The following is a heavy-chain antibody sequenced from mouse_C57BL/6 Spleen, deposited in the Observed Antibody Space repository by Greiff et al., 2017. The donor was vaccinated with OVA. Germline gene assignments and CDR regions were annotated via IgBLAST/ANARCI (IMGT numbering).Heavy chain of an antibody. CDR3: TRGYYSNYGWYFDV. CDR1: GFTFSSYA. V-gene: IGHV5-9-1*02. CDR2: ISSGGDYI. D-gene: IGHD2-5*01. Sequence: DVMLVESGEGLVKPGGSLKLSCAASGFTFSSYAMSWVRQTPEKRLEWVAYISSGGDYIYYADTVKGRFTISRDNARNTLYLQMSSLKSEDTAMYYCTRGYYSNYGWYFDVWGTGTTVTVSS. J-gene: IGHJ1*03.